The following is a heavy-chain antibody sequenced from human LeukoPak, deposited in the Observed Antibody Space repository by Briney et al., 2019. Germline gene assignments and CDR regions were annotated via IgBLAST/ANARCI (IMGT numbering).Heavy chain of an antibody. J-gene: IGHJ4*02. D-gene: IGHD2-2*01. CDR1: GFTFSSYS. Sequence: PGGSLRLSCAASGFTFSSYSMNWVRQAPGKGLEWVSSISSSSSYIYYADSVKGRFTISRDNAKNSLYLQMNSLRAEDTAVYYCARAVFVVVPALDYWGQGTLVTVSS. V-gene: IGHV3-21*01. CDR2: ISSSSSYI. CDR3: ARAVFVVVPALDY.